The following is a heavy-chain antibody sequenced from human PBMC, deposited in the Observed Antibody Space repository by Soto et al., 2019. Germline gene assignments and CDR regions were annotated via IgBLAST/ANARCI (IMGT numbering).Heavy chain of an antibody. D-gene: IGHD4-17*01. CDR2: INGRSNYV. V-gene: IGHV3-21*01. CDR1: GFTFSTYT. Sequence: EVQVVESGGGPVKPGGSLRLSCVFSGFTFSTYTMNWVRQAPGEGLEWVSSINGRSNYVYYADSVKGRFTISRDNAKNSLYLQMNRLRAEDTAIYYCAREDGVVGSSSAFDHWGLGTLVTVSS. J-gene: IGHJ4*02. CDR3: AREDGVVGSSSAFDH.